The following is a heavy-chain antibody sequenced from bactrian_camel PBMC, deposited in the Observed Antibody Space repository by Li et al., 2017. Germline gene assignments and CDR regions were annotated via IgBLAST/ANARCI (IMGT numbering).Heavy chain of an antibody. CDR3: AAERRYGDWCDDGYTY. Sequence: HVQLVESGGGLVQPGGSLRLSCRVSGSAHNDYCMEWSRQPPGKEREVVAAIRGDGSAGYSDSVKGRFTISQGNAKNSNDLQMNNLTPDDTAMYYCAAERRYGDWCDDGYTYRGQGTQVTVS. D-gene: IGHD3*01. J-gene: IGHJ4*01. V-gene: IGHV3S53*01. CDR1: GSAHNDYC. CDR2: IRGDGSA.